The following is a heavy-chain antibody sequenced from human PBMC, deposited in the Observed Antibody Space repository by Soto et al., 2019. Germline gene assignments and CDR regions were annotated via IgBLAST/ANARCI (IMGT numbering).Heavy chain of an antibody. CDR2: IYYSGST. D-gene: IGHD6-13*01. CDR1: GGSISSYY. CDR3: ARAGYSSSWPHFDY. J-gene: IGHJ4*02. Sequence: SETLTLTCTVSGGSISSYYWSWIRQPPGKGLEWIGYIYYSGSTNYNPSLKSRVTISVDTSKNQFSLKLSSVTAADTAVYYCARAGYSSSWPHFDYWGQGTLVTVSS. V-gene: IGHV4-59*01.